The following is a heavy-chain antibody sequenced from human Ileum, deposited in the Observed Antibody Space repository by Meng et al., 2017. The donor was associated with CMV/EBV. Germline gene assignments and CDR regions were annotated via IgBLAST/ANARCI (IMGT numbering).Heavy chain of an antibody. CDR3: ARRAVLGPLPYLDQ. D-gene: IGHD6-19*01. J-gene: IGHJ4*02. CDR2: INPNSGDT. V-gene: IGHV1-2*02. Sequence: QGQLWKSGAEVKRPGASVKVSCKASGYTFTGHYMHWVRQAPGQGLEWMGWINPNSGDTNYAQNFQGRVTMTRDTSISTAYMELTSLRSDDTAVYYCARRAVLGPLPYLDQWGQGTLVTVSS. CDR1: GYTFTGHY.